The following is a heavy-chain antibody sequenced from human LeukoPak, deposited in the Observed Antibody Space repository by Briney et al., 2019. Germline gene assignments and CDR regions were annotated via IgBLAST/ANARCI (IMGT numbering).Heavy chain of an antibody. CDR2: INQDGSHK. Sequence: PGGSLRLSCAASGFMFSTYWMSWVRQAPGKGLEWVANINQDGSHKNYVESVKGRFTVSRDNAKNLLYLQMNGLSAEDTATYYCARDPPSDSNWYPDYWGQGILVAVSP. J-gene: IGHJ4*02. CDR1: GFMFSTYW. D-gene: IGHD6-13*01. CDR3: ARDPPSDSNWYPDY. V-gene: IGHV3-7*01.